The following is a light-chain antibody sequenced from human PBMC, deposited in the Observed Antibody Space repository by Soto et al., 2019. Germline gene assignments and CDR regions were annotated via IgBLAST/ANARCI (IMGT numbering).Light chain of an antibody. V-gene: IGKV1-39*01. CDR1: QNIRNY. Sequence: DIQMTQSPSSLSASVGDRVTLTCRASQNIRNYLNWYQQKPGRAPNLLIHAASNLQSGVPSRFSGSESGTDLTLTISSLQTEDFATYYCQQSFSHPHTFGQGTKLDIE. CDR3: QQSFSHPHT. CDR2: AAS. J-gene: IGKJ2*01.